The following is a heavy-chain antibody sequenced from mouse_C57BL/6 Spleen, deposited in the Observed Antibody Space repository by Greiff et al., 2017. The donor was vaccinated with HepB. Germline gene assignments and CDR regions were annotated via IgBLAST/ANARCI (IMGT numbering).Heavy chain of an antibody. CDR1: GYSFTGYY. D-gene: IGHD1-1*01. CDR3: AREGFTTVVATPFAY. V-gene: IGHV1-42*01. Sequence: VQLQQSGPELVKPGASVKISCKASGYSFTGYYMNWVKQSPEKSLEWIGAINPSTGGTTYNQKFKAKATLTVDKSSSTAYMQLKSLTSEDSAVYYCAREGFTTVVATPFAYWGQGTLVTVSA. J-gene: IGHJ3*01. CDR2: INPSTGGT.